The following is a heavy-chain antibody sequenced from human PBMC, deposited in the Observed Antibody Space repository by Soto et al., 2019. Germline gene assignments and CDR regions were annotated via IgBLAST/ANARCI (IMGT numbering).Heavy chain of an antibody. CDR1: GDSISTSNY. CDR2: IYGSGGT. D-gene: IGHD6-19*01. Sequence: QVQLHESGPGLVKPSGTLSLTCAVSGDSISTSNYWSWVRQPPGKGLEWIGEIYGSGGTTYNPSLKNRVTISVDKSKNPFSLNLNSVTAADTAVYYCTRSGGMYALHSWGQGTLVIVSS. CDR3: TRSGGMYALHS. V-gene: IGHV4-4*02. J-gene: IGHJ4*02.